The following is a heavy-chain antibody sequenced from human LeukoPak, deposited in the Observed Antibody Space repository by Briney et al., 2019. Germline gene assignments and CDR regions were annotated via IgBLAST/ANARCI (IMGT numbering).Heavy chain of an antibody. D-gene: IGHD6-19*01. CDR1: GFTFSSYA. Sequence: PGGSLRLSCAGSGFTFSSYAMNWVRQAPGKGLEWVSGISGSGGSTYYADSVKGRFSISRDYSKNTLYLQMNSLRAEDTAVYYCAKSPDVAGTGRFDYWGQGTLVTVSS. V-gene: IGHV3-23*01. CDR2: ISGSGGST. CDR3: AKSPDVAGTGRFDY. J-gene: IGHJ4*02.